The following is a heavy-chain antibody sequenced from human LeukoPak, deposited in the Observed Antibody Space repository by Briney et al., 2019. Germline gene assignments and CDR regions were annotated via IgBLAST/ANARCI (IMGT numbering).Heavy chain of an antibody. CDR2: IYYSGST. D-gene: IGHD6-19*01. V-gene: IGHV4-39*02. CDR1: GGSISTSHYY. J-gene: IGHJ4*02. Sequence: PSETLSLTCNVSGGSISTSHYYWDWIRQPPGKGLEWIGDIYYSGSTDYNPSLKSRVTLSVDTSKNHFSLKLISVTAADTAVYYCARRVAVAGFSYFDYWGQGTLVTVSS. CDR3: ARRVAVAGFSYFDY.